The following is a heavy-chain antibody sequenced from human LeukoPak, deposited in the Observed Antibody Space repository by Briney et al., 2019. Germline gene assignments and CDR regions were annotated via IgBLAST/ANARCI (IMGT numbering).Heavy chain of an antibody. Sequence: NPGGSLRLSCAASGFTFSDYYMSWIRQAPGKGLEWVSYISSSSSYTNYADSVKGRFTISRDNAENSLYLQMNSLRAEDTAVYYCARDLSGSYSFDYWGQGTLVAVSS. CDR2: ISSSSSYT. D-gene: IGHD1-26*01. CDR3: ARDLSGSYSFDY. V-gene: IGHV3-11*06. J-gene: IGHJ4*02. CDR1: GFTFSDYY.